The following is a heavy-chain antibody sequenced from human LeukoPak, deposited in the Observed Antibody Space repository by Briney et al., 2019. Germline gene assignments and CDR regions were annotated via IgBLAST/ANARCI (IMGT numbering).Heavy chain of an antibody. D-gene: IGHD1-26*01. CDR2: ISGSGGIT. Sequence: PAGSLRLSCAASGFTFNNYAMSWVRQAPGKVLDWVSAISGSGGITYYADSVKGRFTISRDNSKNTLYLQMNSLRAEDTAVYYCAKGGVVGATEYFDYWGQGNLVTVSS. J-gene: IGHJ4*02. V-gene: IGHV3-23*01. CDR3: AKGGVVGATEYFDY. CDR1: GFTFNNYA.